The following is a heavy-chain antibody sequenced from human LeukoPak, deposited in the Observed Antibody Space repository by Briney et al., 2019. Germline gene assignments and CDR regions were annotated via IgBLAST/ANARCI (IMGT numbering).Heavy chain of an antibody. CDR3: ARGGKDTIVLYYYYYMDV. Sequence: GASVKVSCKASGYTFTGYYMHWVRQAPGQGLEWMGWINPNSGGTNYAQKFQGRVTMTRDTSISTAYMELSRLRSDDTAVYYCARGGKDTIVLYYYYYMDVWGKGTTVTVSS. J-gene: IGHJ6*03. D-gene: IGHD3-3*01. CDR1: GYTFTGYY. V-gene: IGHV1-2*02. CDR2: INPNSGGT.